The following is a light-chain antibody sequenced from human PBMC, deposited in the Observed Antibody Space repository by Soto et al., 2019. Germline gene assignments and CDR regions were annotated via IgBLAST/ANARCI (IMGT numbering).Light chain of an antibody. CDR3: CSYAGSYTLRM. J-gene: IGLJ3*02. Sequence: QSVLTQPPSVSGAPGQRVTISCTGSSSNIGAGYDVHWYQQFPGTAPKLLIFGDSNRPSGVPDRFSGSKSGNTASLTISGLQAEDEAEYYCCSYAGSYTLRMFGGGTKVTVL. CDR1: SSNIGAGYD. V-gene: IGLV1-40*01. CDR2: GDS.